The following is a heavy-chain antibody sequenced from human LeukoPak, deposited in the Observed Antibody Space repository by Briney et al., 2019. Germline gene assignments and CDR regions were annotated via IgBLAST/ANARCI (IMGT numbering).Heavy chain of an antibody. J-gene: IGHJ4*02. CDR1: GFTFSSYG. D-gene: IGHD5-18*01. Sequence: GGSLRLSCAASGFTFSSYGMHWVRQAPGKGLEWVAVISYDGSNKYYADSVKGRFTISRDNSKNTLYLQMNSLRAEDTAVYYCAKGSGDGLWPPFDYWGQGTLVTVSS. CDR3: AKGSGDGLWPPFDY. V-gene: IGHV3-30*18. CDR2: ISYDGSNK.